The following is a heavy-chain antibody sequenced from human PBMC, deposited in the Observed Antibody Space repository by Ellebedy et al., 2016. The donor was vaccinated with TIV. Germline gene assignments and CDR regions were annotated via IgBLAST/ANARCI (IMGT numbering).Heavy chain of an antibody. CDR3: ARGRGASLRGLTPGSYQYHIDV. Sequence: MPSETLSLTCVVSGDSLSSTNWWTWVRQPPGKGLEWIGEIYHSGNTNYSPSLKSRLTISGDKSQNQFSLQLASVTAADTAVYYCARGRGASLRGLTPGSYQYHIDVWGKGTAVTVSS. D-gene: IGHD3-10*01. CDR1: GDSLSSTNW. CDR2: IYHSGNT. V-gene: IGHV4/OR15-8*02. J-gene: IGHJ6*03.